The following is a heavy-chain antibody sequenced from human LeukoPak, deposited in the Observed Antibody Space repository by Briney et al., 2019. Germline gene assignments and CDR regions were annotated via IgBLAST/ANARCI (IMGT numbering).Heavy chain of an antibody. D-gene: IGHD5/OR15-5a*01. J-gene: IGHJ4*02. CDR1: GGSISSSNW. CDR3: ARGSTSRIRKGFDY. CDR2: IYHSGST. V-gene: IGHV4-4*02. Sequence: PSGTLSLTCAVSGGSISSSNWWSWVRQPPGEGLEWIGEIYHSGSTNHNPSLKSRVTISVDKSKNQFSLKLSSVTAADTAVYYCARGSTSRIRKGFDYWGQGTLVTVSS.